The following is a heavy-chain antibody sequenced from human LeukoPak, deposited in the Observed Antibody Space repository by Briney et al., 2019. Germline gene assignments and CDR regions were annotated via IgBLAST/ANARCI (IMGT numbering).Heavy chain of an antibody. J-gene: IGHJ6*03. CDR2: IIPIFGTA. CDR1: GGTFSSYA. V-gene: IGHV1-69*05. CDR3: ARSPRGYFYWPLSYYYYYMDV. D-gene: IGHD3-9*01. Sequence: GASVKVSCKASGGTFSSYAISWVLQAPGQGLEWMGGIIPIFGTANYAQKFQGGVTITTDESTSTAYMELSSLRSEDTAGYYCARSPRGYFYWPLSYYYYYMDVWGKGTTVTVSS.